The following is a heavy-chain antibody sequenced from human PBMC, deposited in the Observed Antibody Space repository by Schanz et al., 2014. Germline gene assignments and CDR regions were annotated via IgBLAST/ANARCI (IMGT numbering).Heavy chain of an antibody. V-gene: IGHV4-34*01. CDR1: GGSFSGYY. CDR3: ARGEWSTSQFDY. CDR2: IHHSGST. D-gene: IGHD2-2*01. Sequence: QVQLQQWGAGLLKPSETLSLTCAVYGGSFSGYYWTWIRQPPGKGLEWIGEIHHSGSTNYNPSLKSRVTISMETSKNQFSRKLSSVTAADTAVYYCARGEWSTSQFDYWGHGTLVTVSS. J-gene: IGHJ4*01.